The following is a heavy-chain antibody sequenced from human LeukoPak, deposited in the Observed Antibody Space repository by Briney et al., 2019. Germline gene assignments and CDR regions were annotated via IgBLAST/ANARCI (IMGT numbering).Heavy chain of an antibody. V-gene: IGHV3-74*01. CDR2: INSDGSST. CDR1: GFTFSSYR. CDR3: ARDSPTTVSLSWFDP. Sequence: PGGSLRLSCAASGFTFSSYRMHWVRQAPGKGLVWVSRINSDGSSTSYADSVKGRFTISRDNAKNTLYLQMNSLRAEDTAVYYCARDSPTTVSLSWFDPWGQGTLVTVSS. D-gene: IGHD4-17*01. J-gene: IGHJ5*02.